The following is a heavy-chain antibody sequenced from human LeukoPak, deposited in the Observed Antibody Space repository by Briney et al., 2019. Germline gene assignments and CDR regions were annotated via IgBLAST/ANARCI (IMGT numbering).Heavy chain of an antibody. V-gene: IGHV3-11*05. CDR1: GFTFSDYY. Sequence: GGSLRLSCAASGFTFSDYYMSWIRQAPGKGLEWGSYLSSSSSTYTNYADSVKGRFTISRDNAKNSLYLQMNSLRAEDTAVYYCARDRGDFWSRYYTLDYWGQGTLVTVSS. CDR2: LSSSSSTYT. D-gene: IGHD3-3*01. CDR3: ARDRGDFWSRYYTLDY. J-gene: IGHJ4*02.